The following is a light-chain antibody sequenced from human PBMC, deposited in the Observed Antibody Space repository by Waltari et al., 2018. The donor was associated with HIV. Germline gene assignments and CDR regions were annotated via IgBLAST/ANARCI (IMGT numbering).Light chain of an antibody. Sequence: QSVLTQPHSPSGTPGPSVTISCSGSSSHIRDSSVSWYQHLPGAAPKLLIYANNQRPSGVPDRFSGSRSGTSASLAISGLRSEDEAVYSCAVWDDSLRGGVFGGGTKLTVL. CDR1: SSHIRDSS. V-gene: IGLV1-47*01. CDR3: AVWDDSLRGGV. J-gene: IGLJ3*02. CDR2: ANN.